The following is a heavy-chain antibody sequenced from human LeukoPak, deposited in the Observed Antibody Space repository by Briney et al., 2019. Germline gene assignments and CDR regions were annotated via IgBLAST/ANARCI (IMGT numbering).Heavy chain of an antibody. V-gene: IGHV1-2*06. Sequence: ASVTVSCTASGYAFTGYYMHWVRQAPGQGLEWMGRINPNSGGTNYAQKFQGRVTMTRDTSISTAYMELSRLRSDDTAVYYCARARSAMDDYYFDYWGQGTLVTVSS. J-gene: IGHJ4*02. CDR1: GYAFTGYY. CDR2: INPNSGGT. D-gene: IGHD5-18*01. CDR3: ARARSAMDDYYFDY.